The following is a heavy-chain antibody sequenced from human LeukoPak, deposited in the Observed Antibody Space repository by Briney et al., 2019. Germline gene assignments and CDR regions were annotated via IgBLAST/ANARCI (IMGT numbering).Heavy chain of an antibody. CDR2: ISYDGSNK. V-gene: IGHV3-30-3*01. Sequence: GGSLRLSCAASGFTFSSYAMHWVRQAPGKGLEWVAVISYDGSNKYYADSVKGRFTISRDNSKNTLYLQMNSLRAEDTAVYYCARGLRFLEWLAYYGMDVWGQGTTVTVSS. J-gene: IGHJ6*02. CDR3: ARGLRFLEWLAYYGMDV. D-gene: IGHD3-3*01. CDR1: GFTFSSYA.